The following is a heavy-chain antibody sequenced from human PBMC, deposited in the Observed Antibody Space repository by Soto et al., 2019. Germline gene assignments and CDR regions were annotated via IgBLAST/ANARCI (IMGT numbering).Heavy chain of an antibody. CDR2: IYYSGST. CDR1: GGSISSGGYY. Sequence: QVQLQESGPGLVKPSQTLSLTCTVSGGSISSGGYYWSWIRQHPGKGLEWIGYIYYSGSTYYNPSLKRRVTIXXDXSXXQFSLKLSSVTAADTAVYYCARVGAEGFGEFNFDYWGQGTLVTVSS. J-gene: IGHJ4*02. V-gene: IGHV4-31*03. D-gene: IGHD3-10*01. CDR3: ARVGAEGFGEFNFDY.